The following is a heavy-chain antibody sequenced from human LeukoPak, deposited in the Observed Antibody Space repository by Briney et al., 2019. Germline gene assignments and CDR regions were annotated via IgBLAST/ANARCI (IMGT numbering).Heavy chain of an antibody. D-gene: IGHD2-15*01. CDR1: GGSISSYY. Sequence: SETLSLTCTVSGGSISSYYWSWIRQPPGKRLEWIGYIYYSGSTNYNPSLKSRVTISVDTSKNQFSLKLSSVTAADTAVYYCARRPYCSGGSCYSGRWFDPWGQGTLVTVSS. J-gene: IGHJ5*02. CDR3: ARRPYCSGGSCYSGRWFDP. V-gene: IGHV4-59*01. CDR2: IYYSGST.